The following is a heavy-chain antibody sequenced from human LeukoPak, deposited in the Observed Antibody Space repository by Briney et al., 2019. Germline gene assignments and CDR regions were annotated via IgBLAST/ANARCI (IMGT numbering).Heavy chain of an antibody. CDR1: GFTFSDYY. V-gene: IGHV3-11*04. CDR2: ISSSGSTI. Sequence: GGSLRLSCAASGFTFSDYYMSWIRQAPGKGLEWVSYISSSGSTIYYADSVKGRFTISRDNAKNSLYLQMNSLRAEDTAVYYCARDRPVVVVAATGNDYWGQGTLVTVSS. D-gene: IGHD2-15*01. J-gene: IGHJ4*02. CDR3: ARDRPVVVVAATGNDY.